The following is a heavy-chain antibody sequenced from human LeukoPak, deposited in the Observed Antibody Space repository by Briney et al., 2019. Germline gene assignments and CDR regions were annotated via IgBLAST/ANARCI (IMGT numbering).Heavy chain of an antibody. V-gene: IGHV3-53*01. CDR2: IYSGGST. D-gene: IGHD1-26*01. J-gene: IGHJ4*02. Sequence: SGGSLRLSCAASGFTVSSNYMSWVRQAPGKGLEWVSVIYSGGSTCYADSVKGRFTISRDNSKNTLYLQMNSLRAEDTAVYYCARDRSGSYDYWGQGTLVTVSS. CDR3: ARDRSGSYDY. CDR1: GFTVSSNY.